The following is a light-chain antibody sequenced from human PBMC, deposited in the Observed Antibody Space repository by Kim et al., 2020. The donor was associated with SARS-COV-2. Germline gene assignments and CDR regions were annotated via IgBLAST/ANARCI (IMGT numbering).Light chain of an antibody. V-gene: IGKV3-20*01. CDR1: QSISSNY. CDR3: QQFLTSQYT. CDR2: SAS. J-gene: IGKJ2*01. Sequence: LSPGDRATLSCRASQSISSNYLAWYQQKPGQAPRVLIYSASNRATGIPDRFSGSGSGTDFTLTISRLEPEDFAVYYCQQFLTSQYTFGQGTRLEI.